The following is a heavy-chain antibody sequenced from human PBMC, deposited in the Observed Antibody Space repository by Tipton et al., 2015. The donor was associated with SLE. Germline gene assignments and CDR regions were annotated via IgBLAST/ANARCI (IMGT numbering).Heavy chain of an antibody. V-gene: IGHV3-66*01. CDR1: GFTVSSNY. CDR3: ARVYGDLYHFDY. CDR2: IYSGGST. D-gene: IGHD4-17*01. Sequence: GSLRLSCAASGFTVSSNYMSWVRQAPGKGLEWVSVIYSGGSTYYADSVKGRFTISRDNSKNTLYLQMNSLRAEDTAVYYCARVYGDLYHFDYWGQGTLVTVSS. J-gene: IGHJ4*02.